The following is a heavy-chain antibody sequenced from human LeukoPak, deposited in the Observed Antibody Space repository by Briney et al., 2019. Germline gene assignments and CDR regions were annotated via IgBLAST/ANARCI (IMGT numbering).Heavy chain of an antibody. D-gene: IGHD1-14*01. Sequence: PGGSLRLSCAASGFTFTAYAMSWVRQAPGKGLEWVSAISSGGGNTWYADSVKGRFTISRDNSKNTLYLQMNSLRAEDTAVYYCARDHAGRLDYWGQGTLVTVSS. V-gene: IGHV3-23*01. CDR3: ARDHAGRLDY. J-gene: IGHJ4*02. CDR2: ISSGGGNT. CDR1: GFTFTAYA.